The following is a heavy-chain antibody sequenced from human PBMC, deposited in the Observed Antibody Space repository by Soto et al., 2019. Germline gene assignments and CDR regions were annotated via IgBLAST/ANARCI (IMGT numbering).Heavy chain of an antibody. CDR1: GFTFSSYS. D-gene: IGHD2-2*01. J-gene: IGHJ6*02. Sequence: EVQLVESGGGLVQPGGSLRLSCAASGFTFSSYSMNWVRQAPGKGLEWVSYISSSSSTIYYADSVKGRFTISRDNAKNSLYLQMNSLRYEDTAVYYCARDFGDIVVVPASDSEGYYYYYGMDVWGQGTTVTVSS. CDR3: ARDFGDIVVVPASDSEGYYYYYGMDV. V-gene: IGHV3-48*02. CDR2: ISSSSSTI.